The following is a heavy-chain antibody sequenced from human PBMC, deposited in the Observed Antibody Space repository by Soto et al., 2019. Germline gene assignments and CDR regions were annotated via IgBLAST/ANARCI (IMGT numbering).Heavy chain of an antibody. Sequence: QVQLQESGPGLVKPSETLFLTCTVSGGSISAYYWNWIRRTPAKGLGWIGYINYSGSTNYNPSLKSRVTISVEPFENQFSLRPSSVPAADTAVYYCARQAFGITSRQYLDVWGKGTTVTVSS. V-gene: IGHV4-59*08. CDR1: GGSISAYY. CDR2: INYSGST. J-gene: IGHJ6*03. CDR3: ARQAFGITSRQYLDV. D-gene: IGHD3-10*01.